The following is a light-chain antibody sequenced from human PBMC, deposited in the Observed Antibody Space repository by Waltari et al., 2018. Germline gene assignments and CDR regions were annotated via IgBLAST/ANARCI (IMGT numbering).Light chain of an antibody. CDR1: QSLLYNSNDKHY. CDR2: WAS. Sequence: DIVMTQSPDSLAVSLGERVTLNCKSSQSLLYNSNDKHYLAWYQQKPGQPPKPLFYWASTRHSGVPDRFSGSGSATDFTLTISSLQAEDVAVYYCQQYYSRRTFGQGTRVEIK. CDR3: QQYYSRRT. J-gene: IGKJ1*01. V-gene: IGKV4-1*01.